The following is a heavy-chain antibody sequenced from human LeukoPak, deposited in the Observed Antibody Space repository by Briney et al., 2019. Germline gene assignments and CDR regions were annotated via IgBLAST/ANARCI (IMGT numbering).Heavy chain of an antibody. D-gene: IGHD1-26*01. CDR3: ARRIVGATAVDY. CDR1: GGSISSGDYY. J-gene: IGHJ4*02. V-gene: IGHV4-30-4*01. CDR2: IYYSGGT. Sequence: SQTLSLTCTVSGGSISSGDYYWTWIRQPPGKGLEWIGYIYYSGGTYYNPSLKGRVTMSVDTSKKQFSLKLSSVTAADTAVYYCARRIVGATAVDYWGQGTLVTVSS.